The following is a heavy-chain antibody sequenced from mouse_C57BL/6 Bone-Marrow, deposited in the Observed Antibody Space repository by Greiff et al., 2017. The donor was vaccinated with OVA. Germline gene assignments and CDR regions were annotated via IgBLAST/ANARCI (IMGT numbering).Heavy chain of an antibody. Sequence: EVQLVESGPGLVKPSQSLSLTCSVTGYSITSGYYWNWIRQFPGNKLEWMGYISYDGSNNYNPSLKNRISITRDTSKNQFFLKLNSVTTEDTATYYCARDPPSYSYYAMDYWGQGTSVTVSS. CDR2: ISYDGSN. D-gene: IGHD1-1*01. CDR1: GYSITSGYY. J-gene: IGHJ4*01. CDR3: ARDPPSYSYYAMDY. V-gene: IGHV3-6*01.